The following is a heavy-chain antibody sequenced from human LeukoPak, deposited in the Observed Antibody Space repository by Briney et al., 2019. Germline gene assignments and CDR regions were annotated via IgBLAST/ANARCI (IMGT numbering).Heavy chain of an antibody. CDR1: GFTFSSYW. CDR3: ARVHEYSSSSGGFDY. CDR2: INSDGSST. D-gene: IGHD6-6*01. J-gene: IGHJ4*02. Sequence: GGSLRLSCAASGFTFSSYWMHWVRHAPGKGLVWVSRINSDGSSTIYADSVKGRFTISRDNAKNTLYLQMNSLRAEDTAVYYCARVHEYSSSSGGFDYWGQGTLVTVSS. V-gene: IGHV3-74*01.